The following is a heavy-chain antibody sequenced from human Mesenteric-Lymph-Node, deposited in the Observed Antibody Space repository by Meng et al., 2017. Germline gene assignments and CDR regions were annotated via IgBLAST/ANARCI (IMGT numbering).Heavy chain of an antibody. CDR3: AKDLHWGASDY. CDR2: ISSSGSTI. CDR1: GGSFSGYY. Sequence: GGSLRLSCAVYGGSFSGYYWSWIRQPPGKGLEWVSYISSSGSTIYYADSVKGRFTISRDNAKNSLYLQMNSLRAEDTAVYYCAKDLHWGASDYWGQGNLVTVSS. V-gene: IGHV3-11*04. J-gene: IGHJ4*02. D-gene: IGHD3/OR15-3a*01.